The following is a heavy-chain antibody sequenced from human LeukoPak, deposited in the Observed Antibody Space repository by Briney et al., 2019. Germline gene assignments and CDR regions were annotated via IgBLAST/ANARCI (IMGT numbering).Heavy chain of an antibody. CDR1: GGTISDYY. CDR2: IHYSGST. CDR3: ARDSSSFNIGARQASFDY. J-gene: IGHJ4*02. Sequence: SETLSLTCTVSGGTISDYYWSWIRQPPGKGLEGMGQIHYSGSTSYNPSLQSRVTISVDTSKNQFSLNLNSVTPPDTALYYCARDSSSFNIGARQASFDYWGPGTLVTVSS. V-gene: IGHV4-59*12. D-gene: IGHD6-6*01.